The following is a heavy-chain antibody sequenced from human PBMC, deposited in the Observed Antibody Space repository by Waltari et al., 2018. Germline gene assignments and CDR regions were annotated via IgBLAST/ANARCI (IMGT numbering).Heavy chain of an antibody. CDR1: GFNLRTYW. CDR2: ITSDGSGA. J-gene: IGHJ6*02. CDR3: ASDRVLYGLDV. D-gene: IGHD3-10*01. Sequence: EEQLVESGGGLVQPGGSMRLSCAAAGFNLRTYWMHWVRQAPGKGLVCVSRITSDGSGANYADSVKGRFTISRDNAKNTLYLQMNSLGAEDTAVYYCASDRVLYGLDVWGQGTTVTVSS. V-gene: IGHV3-74*01.